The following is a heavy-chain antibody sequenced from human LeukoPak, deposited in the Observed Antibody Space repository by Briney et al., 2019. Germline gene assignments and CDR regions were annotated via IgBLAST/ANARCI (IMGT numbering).Heavy chain of an antibody. CDR1: GFTFDDYA. Sequence: GGSLRLSCAASGFTFDDYAMHWVRQAPGKGLEWVANIKQDGSEKYYVDSVKGRFTISRDNAKNSLYLQMNSLRAEDTAVYYCASGWELRGRGYYFDYWGQGTLVTVSS. CDR3: ASGWELRGRGYYFDY. CDR2: IKQDGSEK. J-gene: IGHJ4*02. D-gene: IGHD1-26*01. V-gene: IGHV3-7*01.